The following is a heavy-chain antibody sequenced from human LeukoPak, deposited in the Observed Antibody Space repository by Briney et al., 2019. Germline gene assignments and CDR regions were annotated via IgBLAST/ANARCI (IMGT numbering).Heavy chain of an antibody. V-gene: IGHV4-59*08. D-gene: IGHD1-14*01. CDR3: ARHDNYPGFGRGFDP. J-gene: IGHJ5*02. Sequence: PSETLSLTCSVSGDSMSGYYWSWIRQPPGKGLEWIGYMYYSGTTNYNPSLKSRVTISADTSKNHFSLKLYSVTAADTAVYYCARHDNYPGFGRGFDPWGQGFLVTVTS. CDR2: MYYSGTT. CDR1: GDSMSGYY.